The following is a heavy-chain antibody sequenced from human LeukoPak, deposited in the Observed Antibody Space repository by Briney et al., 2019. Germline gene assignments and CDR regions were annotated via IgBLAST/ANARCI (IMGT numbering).Heavy chain of an antibody. D-gene: IGHD1-1*01. Sequence: SVKVSCKASGGTFSSYAISWVRQAPGQGLEWMGRIIPILGIANYAQKFQGRVTITADKSTSTAYMELSSLRSEDTAVYYCARDLRYNWSPLYYGMDVWGQGTTVTVSS. V-gene: IGHV1-69*04. CDR3: ARDLRYNWSPLYYGMDV. CDR2: IIPILGIA. J-gene: IGHJ6*02. CDR1: GGTFSSYA.